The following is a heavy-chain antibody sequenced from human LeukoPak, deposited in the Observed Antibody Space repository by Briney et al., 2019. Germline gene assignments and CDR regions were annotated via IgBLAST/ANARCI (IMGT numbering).Heavy chain of an antibody. Sequence: QSGGSLRLSCAASGFTVSSNYMSWVRQAPGKGLEWVSVIYSGGSTYYADSVKGRFTISRDNSKNTLYLQMNSLRAEDTAVYYCASSNGGKPGDYFDYWGQGTLVTVSS. D-gene: IGHD4-23*01. J-gene: IGHJ4*02. CDR3: ASSNGGKPGDYFDY. V-gene: IGHV3-66*01. CDR2: IYSGGST. CDR1: GFTVSSNY.